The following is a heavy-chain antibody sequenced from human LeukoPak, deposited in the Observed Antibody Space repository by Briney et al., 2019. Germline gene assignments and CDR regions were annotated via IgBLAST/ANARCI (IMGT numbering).Heavy chain of an antibody. CDR3: ARERRWGSGYYTKYNWLDP. CDR2: INPNSGGT. CDR1: GYTFTGYY. V-gene: IGHV1-2*02. Sequence: ASVKVSCKASGYTFTGYYMHWVRQAPGQGLEWMGWINPNSGGTNYAQKFQGRVTMTRDTSISTAYMELSRLRSDDTAVYYCARERRWGSGYYTKYNWLDPWGQGTLVTVSS. D-gene: IGHD3-3*01. J-gene: IGHJ5*02.